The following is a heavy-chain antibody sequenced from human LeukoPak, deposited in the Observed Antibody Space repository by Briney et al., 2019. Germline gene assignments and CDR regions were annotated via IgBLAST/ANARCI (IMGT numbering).Heavy chain of an antibody. CDR1: ADSIISTTYY. D-gene: IGHD1-14*01. CDR3: ARDGFYYHYYMDV. Sequence: SETLSLTCTVSADSIISTTYYWGWIRHHPGKGLEWIGHIFFSGTTYYNPSLKSRVSMSVHTSKNQFSLKLSSVTAADTAVFYCARDGFYYHYYMDVWGEGTTVTVSS. CDR2: IFFSGTT. V-gene: IGHV4-39*07. J-gene: IGHJ6*03.